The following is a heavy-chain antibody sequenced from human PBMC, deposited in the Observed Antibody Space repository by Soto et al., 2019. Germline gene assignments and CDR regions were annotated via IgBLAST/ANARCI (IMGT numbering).Heavy chain of an antibody. J-gene: IGHJ6*03. CDR3: AKDGQGNFWSGLYYYYYYTDV. CDR1: GFTFSSYG. CDR2: ISYDGSNK. V-gene: IGHV3-30*18. Sequence: QVQLVESGGGVVQPGRSLRLSCAASGFTFSSYGMHWVRQAPGKGLEWVAVISYDGSNKYYADSVKGRFTISRDKSKHTLYLQMNSLRAEDTAVYYCAKDGQGNFWSGLYYYYYYTDVWGKGTTVTVSS. D-gene: IGHD3-3*01.